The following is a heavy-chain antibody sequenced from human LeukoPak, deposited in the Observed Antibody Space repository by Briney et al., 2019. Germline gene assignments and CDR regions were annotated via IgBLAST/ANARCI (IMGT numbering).Heavy chain of an antibody. Sequence: GGSLRLSCAASGFTFSSYWMHWVRQAPGKGLVWVSRIKKDGSTTDYADSVKGRFTTSRDNARNTLYLQMNSLRAEDTAVYYCATFCTSSTCALDFWGQGTLVTVSS. J-gene: IGHJ4*02. CDR1: GFTFSSYW. D-gene: IGHD2-2*01. V-gene: IGHV3-74*01. CDR2: IKKDGSTT. CDR3: ATFCTSSTCALDF.